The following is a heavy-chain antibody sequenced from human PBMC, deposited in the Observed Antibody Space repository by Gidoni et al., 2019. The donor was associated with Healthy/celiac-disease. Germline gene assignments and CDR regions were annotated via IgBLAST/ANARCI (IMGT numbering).Heavy chain of an antibody. D-gene: IGHD6-19*01. Sequence: SKGLEWIGEIYHSGSTNYNPSLKSRVTISVDKSKNQFSLKLSSVTAADTAVYYCARDGPTAGPIPYYFDYWGQGTLVTVSS. CDR3: ARDGPTAGPIPYYFDY. V-gene: IGHV4-4*02. J-gene: IGHJ4*02. CDR2: IYHSGST.